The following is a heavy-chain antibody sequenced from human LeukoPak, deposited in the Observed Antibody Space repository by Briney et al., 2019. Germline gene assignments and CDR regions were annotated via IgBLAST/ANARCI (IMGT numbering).Heavy chain of an antibody. V-gene: IGHV3-21*01. CDR2: ISSSSSYI. Sequence: GGSLRLSCAASGFSFSSYSMNWVRQAPGKGLEWVSSISSSSSYIYYADSVKGRFTISRDNAKNSLYLQMNSLRAEDTAVYYCARDHRTTVWGHSSGWHQGIFRYWGQGTLVTVSS. CDR3: ARDHRTTVWGHSSGWHQGIFRY. J-gene: IGHJ4*02. D-gene: IGHD6-19*01. CDR1: GFSFSSYS.